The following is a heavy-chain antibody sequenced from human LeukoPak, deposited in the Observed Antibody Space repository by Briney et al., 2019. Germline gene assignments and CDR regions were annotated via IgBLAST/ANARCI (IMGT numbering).Heavy chain of an antibody. Sequence: GGSLRLSCAASGFTFSSYGMSWVRQAPGKGLEGVSGISPSGDIKYYVDSGKGGFTVFRDNSKNTLYLQINSLRDEDTAVYYCAKDDAWLQYNDWGQGTLVTVSS. CDR3: AKDDAWLQYND. J-gene: IGHJ4*02. CDR2: ISPSGDIK. D-gene: IGHD5-24*01. V-gene: IGHV3-23*01. CDR1: GFTFSSYG.